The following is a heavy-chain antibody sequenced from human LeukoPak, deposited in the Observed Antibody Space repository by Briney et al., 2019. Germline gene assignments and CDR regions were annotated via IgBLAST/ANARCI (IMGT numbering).Heavy chain of an antibody. D-gene: IGHD2-15*01. CDR2: INHIGST. J-gene: IGHJ4*02. CDR1: GGSISSSNW. V-gene: IGHV4-4*02. Sequence: PSETLSLTCALSGGSISSSNWWSWVRQPPGKGLEWIGEINHIGSTNYNPSLKSPITISVGKSKNQFSLKMSSVAAADTAVYYCARGRMVAATPFDYWGQGTMVTVSS. CDR3: ARGRMVAATPFDY.